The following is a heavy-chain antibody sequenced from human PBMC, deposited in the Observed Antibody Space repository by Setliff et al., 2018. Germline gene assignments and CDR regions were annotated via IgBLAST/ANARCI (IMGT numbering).Heavy chain of an antibody. CDR2: INGDGTIT. D-gene: IGHD3-10*01. Sequence: PGGSLRLSCAASGFSFSNYWMHWVRQAPGKGLVWVSRINGDGTITHYADSVKGRFTISRDNSKNTLYLQMNSLRAEDTAVYFCAAGTYSSGYWGQGTLVTAPQ. CDR1: GFSFSNYW. V-gene: IGHV3-74*01. J-gene: IGHJ4*02. CDR3: AAGTYSSGY.